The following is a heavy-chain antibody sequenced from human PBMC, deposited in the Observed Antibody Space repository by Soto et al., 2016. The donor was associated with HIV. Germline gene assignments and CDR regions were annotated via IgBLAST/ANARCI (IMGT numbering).Heavy chain of an antibody. CDR3: AREPPGDSFDPGGWFDP. V-gene: IGHV3-30*04. J-gene: IGHJ5*02. D-gene: IGHD3-9*01. CDR1: GFTFSSYA. Sequence: VQLVESGGGVVQPGRSLRLSCAASGFTFSSYAMHWVRQAPGKGLEWVAVISYDGSKKYYADSVKGRVTISRDNSKNTLYLQMNSLRAEDTAVYYCAREPPGDSFDPGGWFDPWGQGTWSPSPQ. CDR2: ISYDGSKK.